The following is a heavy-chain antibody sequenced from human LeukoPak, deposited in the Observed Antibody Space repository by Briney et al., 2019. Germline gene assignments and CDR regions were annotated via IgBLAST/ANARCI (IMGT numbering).Heavy chain of an antibody. CDR3: ARGDPYDFWSGYYGY. CDR2: ITSGSSYR. V-gene: IGHV3-21*01. Sequence: GGSLRLSCAASGFTFSSYNMNWVRQAPGKGLEWVSSITSGSSYRFYADSVKGRFTISRDNAKNSLYLQMNSLRAEDTAVYYCARGDPYDFWSGYYGYWGQGTLVTVSS. D-gene: IGHD3-3*01. J-gene: IGHJ4*02. CDR1: GFTFSSYN.